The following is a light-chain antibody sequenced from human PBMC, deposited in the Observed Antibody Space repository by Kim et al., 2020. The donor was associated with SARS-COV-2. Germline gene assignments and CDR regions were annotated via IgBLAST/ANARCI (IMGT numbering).Light chain of an antibody. V-gene: IGLV2-14*03. CDR3: GSHAGTHSVGV. CDR1: STDVGGHDS. CDR2: DVS. Sequence: QSALIQPASASASPGQSITISCTGSSTDVGGHDSVSWYQQHPGEAPKLMIYDVSKRPSGVSRRFSGSKSGNTASLTVFGLQAEDEATYHCGSHAGTHSVGVFGGGTQLTVL. J-gene: IGLJ2*01.